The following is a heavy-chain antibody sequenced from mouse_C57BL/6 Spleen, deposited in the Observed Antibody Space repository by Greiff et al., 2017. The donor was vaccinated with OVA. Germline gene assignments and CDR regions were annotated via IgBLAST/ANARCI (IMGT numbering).Heavy chain of an antibody. J-gene: IGHJ3*01. Sequence: EVKLQESGPELVKPGASVKIPCKASGYTFTDYNMDWVKQSHGKSLEWIGDINPNNGGTIYNQKFKGKATLTVDKSSSTAYMELRSLTSEDTAVYYCARWNYGSSSFAYWGQGTLVTVSA. CDR3: ARWNYGSSSFAY. V-gene: IGHV1-18*01. CDR1: GYTFTDYN. CDR2: INPNNGGT. D-gene: IGHD1-1*01.